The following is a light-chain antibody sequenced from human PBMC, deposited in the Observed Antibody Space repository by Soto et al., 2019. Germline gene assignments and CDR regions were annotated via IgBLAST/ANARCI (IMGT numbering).Light chain of an antibody. CDR1: QGISNY. V-gene: IGKV1-17*03. Sequence: DIQMTQSPSAMSASVGDRVTITCRVSQGISNYLAWFQQKPGKVPKRLIYAASSLQNGVPSRFSGTESGTEFTLTISSLRPDDFATYYCQQYNDYSAWTFGQGTKVDIK. CDR2: AAS. CDR3: QQYNDYSAWT. J-gene: IGKJ1*01.